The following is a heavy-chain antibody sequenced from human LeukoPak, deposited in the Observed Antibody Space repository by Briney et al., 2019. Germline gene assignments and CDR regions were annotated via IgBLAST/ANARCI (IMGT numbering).Heavy chain of an antibody. Sequence: GGSLRLSCAASGFIFSNYGMNWVRQAPGKGLEWVAAISASGSATSYADSVKGRFTISRDNSMNTLRLQMNSLSVEDTAVYYCVVYTGGYRSQFWGQGTLVTVSS. J-gene: IGHJ4*02. CDR3: VVYTGGYRSQF. D-gene: IGHD5-24*01. CDR2: ISASGSAT. V-gene: IGHV3-23*01. CDR1: GFIFSNYG.